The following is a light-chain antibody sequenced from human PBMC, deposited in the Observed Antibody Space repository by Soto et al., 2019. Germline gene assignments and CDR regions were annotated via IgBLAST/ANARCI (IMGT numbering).Light chain of an antibody. CDR3: QVWDSSSDHPHVV. CDR2: DDS. J-gene: IGLJ2*01. Sequence: SYELTQPPSVSVAPGQTARITCGGNNIGTKGVNWYQQKPGQAPMLVVYDDSDWPSGIPERFSGSNSGNTATLTISRVEAGDEADYYCQVWDSSSDHPHVVFGGGTKLTVL. CDR1: NIGTKG. V-gene: IGLV3-21*02.